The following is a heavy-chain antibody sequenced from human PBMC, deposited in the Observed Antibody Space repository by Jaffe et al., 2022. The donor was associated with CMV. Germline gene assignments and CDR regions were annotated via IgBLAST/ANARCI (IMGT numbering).Heavy chain of an antibody. CDR1: GGSISSSNW. CDR2: IYHSGST. CDR3: ARNSLYYDSSGLVYGWFDP. D-gene: IGHD3-22*01. J-gene: IGHJ5*02. V-gene: IGHV4-4*02. Sequence: QVQLQESGPGLVKPSGTLSLTCAVSGGSISSSNWWSWVRQPPGKGLEWIGEIYHSGSTNYNPSLKSRVTISVDKSKNQFSLKLSSVTAADTAVYYCARNSLYYDSSGLVYGWFDPWGQGTLVTVSS.